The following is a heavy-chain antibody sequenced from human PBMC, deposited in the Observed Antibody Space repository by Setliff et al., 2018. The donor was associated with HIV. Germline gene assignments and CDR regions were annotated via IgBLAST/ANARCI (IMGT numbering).Heavy chain of an antibody. CDR1: TDSFSNFH. CDR2: ISGSGTT. Sequence: SETLSLTCSVSTDSFSNFHWSWMRQPAGKGLEWIGRISGSGTTHYNPSLKSRVTMSIDTSKNQFSLKLNSVTAADTAVYFCARDRSKYGTGSSAYNWFDPWGLGTLVTVSS. V-gene: IGHV4-4*07. D-gene: IGHD3-16*01. CDR3: ARDRSKYGTGSSAYNWFDP. J-gene: IGHJ5*02.